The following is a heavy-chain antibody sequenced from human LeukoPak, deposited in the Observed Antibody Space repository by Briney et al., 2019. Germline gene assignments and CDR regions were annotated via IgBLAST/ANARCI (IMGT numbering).Heavy chain of an antibody. J-gene: IGHJ4*02. CDR2: ISAYNGNT. CDR3: ARGGYCSSTSCYFLGVDY. Sequence: GASVKVSCKASGYTFTSYGISWVRQAPGQGLEWMGWISAYNGNTNYAQKLQGRVTMTTDTSTSTAYMELRSLRSDDTAAYYCARGGYCSSTSCYFLGVDYWGQGTLVTVSS. V-gene: IGHV1-18*01. CDR1: GYTFTSYG. D-gene: IGHD2-2*01.